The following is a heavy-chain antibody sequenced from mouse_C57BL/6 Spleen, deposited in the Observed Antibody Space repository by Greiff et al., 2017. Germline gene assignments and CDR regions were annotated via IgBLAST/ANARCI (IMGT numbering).Heavy chain of an antibody. CDR3: ARIAYDGYRYYYAMDY. CDR1: GFSLSTFGMG. Sequence: QVTLKVSGPGILQPSQTLSLTCSFSGFSLSTFGMGVGWIRQPSGKGLEWLAHIWWDDDKYYNPALKSRLTISKATSKNHVFLKIANVDTADTATYYCARIAYDGYRYYYAMDYWGQGTSVTVSS. D-gene: IGHD2-3*01. CDR2: IWWDDDK. J-gene: IGHJ4*01. V-gene: IGHV8-8*01.